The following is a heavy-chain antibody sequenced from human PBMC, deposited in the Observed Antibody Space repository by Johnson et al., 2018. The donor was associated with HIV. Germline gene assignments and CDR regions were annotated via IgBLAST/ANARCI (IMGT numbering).Heavy chain of an antibody. V-gene: IGHV3-43D*03. CDR3: VKDSDTYYYGSGDAFDI. J-gene: IGHJ3*02. Sequence: VQLVESGGGVVRPGGSLRLSCAASGFTFDDYGMSWVRQAQGTGLEWVSGISWDGGNTYSADFVKGRFIISRDNSKKSLYLQMNSLRAEDTALYFCVKDSDTYYYGSGDAFDIWGRGTMVTVSS. D-gene: IGHD3-10*01. CDR1: GFTFDDYG. CDR2: ISWDGGNT.